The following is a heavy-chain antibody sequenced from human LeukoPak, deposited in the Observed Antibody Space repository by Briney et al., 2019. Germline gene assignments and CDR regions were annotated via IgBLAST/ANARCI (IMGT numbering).Heavy chain of an antibody. J-gene: IGHJ4*02. CDR2: ISYDGSNK. V-gene: IGHV3-30*04. CDR1: GFTFSSYA. Sequence: GSLRLSCAASGFTFSSYAMHWVRQAPGKGLEWVAVISYDGSNKYYADSVKGRFTISRDSAKNSLYLQMSSLRAEDTAIYYCARDKIEGPSNFDNWGQGILVIVSS. D-gene: IGHD2/OR15-2a*01. CDR3: ARDKIEGPSNFDN.